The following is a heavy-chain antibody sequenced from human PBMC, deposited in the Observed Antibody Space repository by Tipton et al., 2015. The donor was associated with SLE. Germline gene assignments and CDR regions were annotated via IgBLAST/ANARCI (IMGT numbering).Heavy chain of an antibody. CDR1: GFTFSTYA. CDR3: ATRRDGYNYGGFDI. V-gene: IGHV3-23*01. Sequence: GSLRLSCAASGFTFSTYAMGWVRQAPGKGLEWVSGITGTSSIRYYADSVKGRFTISRDNSKNTLYLQMNSLRAEDTAVYYCATRRDGYNYGGFDIWGQGTMVTVSS. J-gene: IGHJ3*02. D-gene: IGHD5-24*01. CDR2: ITGTSSIR.